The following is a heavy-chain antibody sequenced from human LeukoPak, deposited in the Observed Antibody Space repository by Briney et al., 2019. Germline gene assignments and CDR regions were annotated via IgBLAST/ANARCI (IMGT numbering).Heavy chain of an antibody. CDR2: IHYSGST. CDR3: ARHVSGSSSWYPFDY. V-gene: IGHV4-39*01. CDR1: GGAISSSSYY. D-gene: IGHD6-13*01. J-gene: IGHJ4*02. Sequence: SETLSLTCTVSGGAISSSSYYWGWIRQPPGKGLEWIGTIHYSGSTYYNPPLKSRVTISVDTSKNQFSLKLSSVTAADTAVYYCARHVSGSSSWYPFDYWGQRTLVTVSS.